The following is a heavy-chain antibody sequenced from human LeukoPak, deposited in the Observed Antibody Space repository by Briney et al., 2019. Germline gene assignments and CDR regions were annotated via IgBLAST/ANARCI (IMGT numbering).Heavy chain of an antibody. CDR2: ISTSSTYI. V-gene: IGHV3-21*01. Sequence: GGSLRLSCAASGFNFADSAMSWVRQTPRKGLEWVSSISTSSTYIYYADSVKGRFTISRDNAKNSLYLQMNSLRAEDTAVYYCARDPPFIIGTTFFDYWGQGTLVTVSS. J-gene: IGHJ4*02. CDR3: ARDPPFIIGTTFFDY. D-gene: IGHD1-20*01. CDR1: GFNFADSA.